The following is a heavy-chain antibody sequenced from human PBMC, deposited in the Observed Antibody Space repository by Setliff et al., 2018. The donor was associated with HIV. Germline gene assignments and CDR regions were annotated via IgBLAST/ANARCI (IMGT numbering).Heavy chain of an antibody. V-gene: IGHV4-34*01. CDR1: GESFSGYY. Sequence: PSETLSLTCAVYGESFSGYYWSWIRQPPGKGLEWIGEINHSGSTNYNPSPSLKSRVTISLDTSKTQLSLKLSSVTAADTAVYYCARGRGYGFDPWGQGTLVTVSS. D-gene: IGHD2-15*01. CDR2: INHSGST. J-gene: IGHJ5*02. CDR3: ARGRGYGFDP.